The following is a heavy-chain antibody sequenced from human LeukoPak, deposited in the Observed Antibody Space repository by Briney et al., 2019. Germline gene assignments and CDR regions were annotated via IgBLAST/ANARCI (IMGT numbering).Heavy chain of an antibody. CDR2: INPNSGGT. CDR1: GYTFTGYC. V-gene: IGHV1-2*06. D-gene: IGHD3-10*01. CDR3: ARDTLGQWFGELSRPDY. J-gene: IGHJ4*02. Sequence: ASVKVSCKASGYTFTGYCMHWVRQAPGQGLEWMGRINPNSGGTNYAQKFQGRVTMTRDTSISTAYMELSRLRSDDTAVYYCARDTLGQWFGELSRPDYWGQGTLVTVSS.